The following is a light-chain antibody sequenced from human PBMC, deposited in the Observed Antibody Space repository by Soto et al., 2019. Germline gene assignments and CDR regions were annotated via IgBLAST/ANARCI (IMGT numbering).Light chain of an antibody. CDR3: QQYGSSPT. CDR1: QSVSSSY. CDR2: GAS. Sequence: EIVLTQSPGTLSLSPGERATLSCRASQSVSSSYLAWYQQKPGQAPRLLIYGASSSATGIPDRFSGSGSGTDFTLTISRLEPEDFAVYYCQQYGSSPTFGGGTKVDI. V-gene: IGKV3-20*01. J-gene: IGKJ4*01.